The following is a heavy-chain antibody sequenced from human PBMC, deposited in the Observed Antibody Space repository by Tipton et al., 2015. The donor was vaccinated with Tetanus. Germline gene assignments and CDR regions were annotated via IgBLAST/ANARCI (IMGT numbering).Heavy chain of an antibody. CDR2: ISGNGGSI. Sequence: SLRLSCSASGFTFNRSAMHWVRQAPGKGLEDVSAISGNGGSIEYADSVKGRFTISRDNSKSTLYLQMSGLRTEDTAVYFCVKDGQEETWGQGTTVTVSS. V-gene: IGHV3-64D*08. CDR1: GFTFNRSA. CDR3: VKDGQEET. J-gene: IGHJ3*01.